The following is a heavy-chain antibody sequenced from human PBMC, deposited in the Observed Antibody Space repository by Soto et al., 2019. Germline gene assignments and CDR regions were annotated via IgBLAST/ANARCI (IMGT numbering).Heavy chain of an antibody. CDR1: GFTFSSYS. CDR2: ISSSSSYI. CDR3: ARAGPGYYYYYYMDV. J-gene: IGHJ6*03. Sequence: GGSLRLSCAASGFTFSSYSMNWVRQAPGKGLEWVSSISSSSSYIYYADSVKGRFTISRDNAKNSLYLQMNSLRAEGTAVYYCARAGPGYYYYYYMDVWGKGTTVTVSS. V-gene: IGHV3-21*01.